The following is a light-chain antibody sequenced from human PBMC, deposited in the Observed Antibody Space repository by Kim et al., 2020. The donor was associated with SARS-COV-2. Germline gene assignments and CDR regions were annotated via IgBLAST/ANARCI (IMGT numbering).Light chain of an antibody. CDR2: EVS. CDR1: SSDVGGYNY. Sequence: PGKSGTLSCTGTSSDVGGYNYVSWYQQHPGKAPKLMIYEVSKRPSGVPDRFSGSKSGNTASLTVSGLQAEDEADYCCSSYAGSNVVFGGGTQLTVL. J-gene: IGLJ2*01. V-gene: IGLV2-8*01. CDR3: SSYAGSNVV.